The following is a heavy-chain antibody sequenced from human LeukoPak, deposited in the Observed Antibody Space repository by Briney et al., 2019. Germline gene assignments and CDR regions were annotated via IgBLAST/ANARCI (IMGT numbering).Heavy chain of an antibody. D-gene: IGHD5-24*01. CDR1: GYTFTSYG. CDR2: ISAYNGNT. J-gene: IGHJ6*03. V-gene: IGHV1-18*01. CDR3: ARVGGDGYSVYYYYMDV. Sequence: GASVKVSCKASGYTFTSYGISWVRQAPGQGLEWMGRISAYNGNTNYAQKLQGRVTMTTDTSTSTAYMELRSLRSDDTAVYYCARVGGDGYSVYYYYMDVWGKGTTVTISS.